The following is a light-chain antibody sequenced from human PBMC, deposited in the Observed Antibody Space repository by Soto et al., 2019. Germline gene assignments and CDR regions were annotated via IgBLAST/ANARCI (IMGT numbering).Light chain of an antibody. CDR3: QQYGSSPT. CDR1: QSVSIN. J-gene: IGKJ5*01. Sequence: EILLTRFPAALSVSPGERATLSCRASQSVSINLAWYQQKPGQAPRLLIYGASSRATGIPDRFSGSGSGTDFTLTISRLEPEDFAVYYCQQYGSSPTFGQGTRLEIK. CDR2: GAS. V-gene: IGKV3-20*01.